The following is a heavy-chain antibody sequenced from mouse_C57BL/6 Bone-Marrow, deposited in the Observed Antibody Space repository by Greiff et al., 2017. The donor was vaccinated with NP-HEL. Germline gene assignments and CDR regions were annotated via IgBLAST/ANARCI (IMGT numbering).Heavy chain of an antibody. Sequence: VQLQQSGAELVRPGASVKLSCTASGFNIKDDYMHWVKQRPEQGLEWIGWIDPENGDTEYASKFQGKATITADTSSNTAYLQLSSLTSEDTAVYYYTTNPEGAMDYWGQGTSVTVSS. V-gene: IGHV14-4*01. CDR2: IDPENGDT. CDR1: GFNIKDDY. CDR3: TTNPEGAMDY. J-gene: IGHJ4*01.